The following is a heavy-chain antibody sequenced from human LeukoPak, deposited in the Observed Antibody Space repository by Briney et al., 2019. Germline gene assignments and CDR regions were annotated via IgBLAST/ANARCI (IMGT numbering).Heavy chain of an antibody. CDR1: GGSVSSGDYY. J-gene: IGHJ4*02. CDR2: IYYSGST. Sequence: PSETLSLTCTVSGGSVSSGDYYWSWIRQPPGKVLEWIGYIYYSGSTYYNPALKSRVTISVDTSKNQFSLKLSSVTAADTAVYDCAREAVAGMYYFDYWGQGTLVTVSS. D-gene: IGHD6-19*01. V-gene: IGHV4-30-4*01. CDR3: AREAVAGMYYFDY.